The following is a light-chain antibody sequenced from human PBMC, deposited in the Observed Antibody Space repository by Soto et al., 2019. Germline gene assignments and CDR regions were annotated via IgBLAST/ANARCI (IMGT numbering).Light chain of an antibody. CDR3: QQSYYSPLS. Sequence: DIRMNQSQFSMFASLGDRVTXTCGASQSIGSYLNWYQEAPGRAPKFLISAASIWQSGVTSRFSRSGSGTDFSLTISSLQPEDFAPYFCQQSYYSPLSFAGGTKVDIK. CDR2: AAS. J-gene: IGKJ4*01. V-gene: IGKV1-39*01. CDR1: QSIGSY.